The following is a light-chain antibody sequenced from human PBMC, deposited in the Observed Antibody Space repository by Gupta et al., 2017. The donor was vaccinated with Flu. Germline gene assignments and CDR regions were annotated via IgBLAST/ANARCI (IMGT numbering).Light chain of an antibody. J-gene: IGKJ2*01. V-gene: IGKV4-1*01. Sequence: SLGERATIICKSSQSVLYSSNNKNYLAWYQQKPGQPPKLLIYWASTRESGVPDRFSGSGSGTDFTLTISSLQAEDVAVYYCQQYYSTPYTFGQGTKLEIK. CDR1: QSVLYSSNNKNY. CDR3: QQYYSTPYT. CDR2: WAS.